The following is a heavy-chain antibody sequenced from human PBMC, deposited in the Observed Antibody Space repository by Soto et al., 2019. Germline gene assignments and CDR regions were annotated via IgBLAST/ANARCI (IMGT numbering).Heavy chain of an antibody. Sequence: SGPTLVNPTQTLTLTCTFSGFSLSTSGMCVSWIRQPPGKALEWLALIDWDDDKYYSTSLKTRLTISKDTSKNQVVLTMTNMDPVDTATYYCARILRSDYYDSSGYPALPQYYFDYWGQGTLVTFSS. CDR1: GFSLSTSGMC. V-gene: IGHV2-70*01. D-gene: IGHD3-22*01. J-gene: IGHJ4*02. CDR2: IDWDDDK. CDR3: ARILRSDYYDSSGYPALPQYYFDY.